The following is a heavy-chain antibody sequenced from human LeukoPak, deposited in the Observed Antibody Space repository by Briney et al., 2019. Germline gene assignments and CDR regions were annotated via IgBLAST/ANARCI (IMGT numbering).Heavy chain of an antibody. CDR2: IRYDGSNK. V-gene: IGHV3-30*02. CDR1: GFTLSRYG. Sequence: GGSLRLSCAVSGFTLSRYGMHWVRQAPGKGLEWVAFIRYDGSNKYYEDSVKGRFSISRDNSKNTLYLQMNSLRAEDTAVYYCAKDHYENSAFYRGDYYFYYMDVWGKGTTVTVSS. D-gene: IGHD3-22*01. CDR3: AKDHYENSAFYRGDYYFYYMDV. J-gene: IGHJ6*03.